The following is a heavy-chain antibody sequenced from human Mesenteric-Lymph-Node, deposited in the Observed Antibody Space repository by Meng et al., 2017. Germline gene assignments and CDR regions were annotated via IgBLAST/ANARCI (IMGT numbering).Heavy chain of an antibody. V-gene: IGHV3-7*03. D-gene: IGHD6-25*01. J-gene: IGHJ4*02. CDR3: AKERLPGIFGSAGPYFDY. Sequence: GESLKISCAASGFMFSSYWMTWVRQAPGKGLEWVANIKYDESEKYYADSMKGRFTISRDNAKNSLYLQMNSLRAEDTALYYCAKERLPGIFGSAGPYFDYWGQGTLVTVSS. CDR1: GFMFSSYW. CDR2: IKYDESEK.